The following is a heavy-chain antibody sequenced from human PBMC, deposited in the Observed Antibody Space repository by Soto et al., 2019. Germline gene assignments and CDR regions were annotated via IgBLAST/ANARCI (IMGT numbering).Heavy chain of an antibody. Sequence: DVQLLDSGGGLVQPGGSLRLSCAASGFTFNNYAMSWVRQAPGKGLEWVSTISVSGANTYYADSVKGRFTISRDDCKNTLYRQMNSLGDEDTAVYYCAKDLGLGVIAGYPHDCWGQGTLVTVSS. V-gene: IGHV3-23*01. J-gene: IGHJ4*02. CDR1: GFTFNNYA. CDR3: AKDLGLGVIAGYPHDC. CDR2: ISVSGANT. D-gene: IGHD3-9*01.